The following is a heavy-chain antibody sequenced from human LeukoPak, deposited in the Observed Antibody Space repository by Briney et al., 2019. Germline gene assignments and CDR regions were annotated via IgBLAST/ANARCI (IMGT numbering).Heavy chain of an antibody. J-gene: IGHJ4*02. D-gene: IGHD4-23*01. Sequence: GGSLRLSCAASGFTFRSYAMSWVRQAPGKGLEWVSGISGSGSSTYNADSVKGRFTISRDNSKNTLYLQMNSLRVEDTAVYYCAHTDYGGFQVDYWGQGTLVTVSS. V-gene: IGHV3-23*01. CDR3: AHTDYGGFQVDY. CDR1: GFTFRSYA. CDR2: ISGSGSST.